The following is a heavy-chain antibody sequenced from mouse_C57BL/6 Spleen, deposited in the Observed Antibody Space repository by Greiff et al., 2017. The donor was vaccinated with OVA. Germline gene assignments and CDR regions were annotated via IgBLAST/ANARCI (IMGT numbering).Heavy chain of an antibody. CDR1: GYTFTDYE. Sequence: VQLVESGAELVRPGASVTLSCKASGYTFTDYEMHWVKQTPVHGLEWIGAIDPETGGTAYNQKFKGKAILTADKSSSTAYMELRSLTSEDSAVYYSFRVDYWGQGTSVTVSS. CDR2: IDPETGGT. J-gene: IGHJ4*01. CDR3: FRVDY. V-gene: IGHV1-15*01. D-gene: IGHD3-3*01.